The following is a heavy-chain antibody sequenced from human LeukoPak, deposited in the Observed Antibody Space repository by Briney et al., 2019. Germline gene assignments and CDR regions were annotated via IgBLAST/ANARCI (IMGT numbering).Heavy chain of an antibody. D-gene: IGHD4-17*01. V-gene: IGHV3-11*06. CDR1: GFTLGNYN. CDR2: ISSSSSYT. CDR3: ARGGADYVIGY. Sequence: PGGPLRLSWAPSGFTLGNYNRGGTGKPPGKGWEWISFISSSSSYTNYADSVKGRFTISRDNTKNSLYLQMNNLRAEDTAVYYCARGGADYVIGYWGQGTLVTVSS. J-gene: IGHJ4*02.